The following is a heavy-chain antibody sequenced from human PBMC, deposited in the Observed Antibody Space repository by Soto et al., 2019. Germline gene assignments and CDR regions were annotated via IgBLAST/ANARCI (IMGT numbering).Heavy chain of an antibody. CDR1: GYTFTSYD. CDR2: MNPNSGNT. D-gene: IGHD5-18*01. Sequence: GASVKVSCKASGYTFTSYDINWVRQATGQGLEWMGWMNPNSGNTGYAQKFQGRVTMTRNTSISTAYMELSSLRSDDTAVYYCARGNGYSMDHYGMDVWGQGTTVTVSS. V-gene: IGHV1-8*01. J-gene: IGHJ6*02. CDR3: ARGNGYSMDHYGMDV.